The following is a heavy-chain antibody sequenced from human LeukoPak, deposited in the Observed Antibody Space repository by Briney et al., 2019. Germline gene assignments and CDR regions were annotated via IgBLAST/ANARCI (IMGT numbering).Heavy chain of an antibody. V-gene: IGHV1-2*02. Sequence: ASVKVSCKASGYTFTGYYMHWVRQAPGQGLEWMGWINPNSGGTNYAQKFQGRVTMTRNTSISTAYMELSSLRSEDTAVYYCARAYYGGAVSYWGQGTLVTVSS. CDR1: GYTFTGYY. J-gene: IGHJ4*02. CDR2: INPNSGGT. D-gene: IGHD4-23*01. CDR3: ARAYYGGAVSY.